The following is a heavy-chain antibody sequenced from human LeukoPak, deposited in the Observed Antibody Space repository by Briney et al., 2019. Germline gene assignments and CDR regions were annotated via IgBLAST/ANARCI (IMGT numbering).Heavy chain of an antibody. J-gene: IGHJ4*02. D-gene: IGHD6-13*01. CDR1: GFTFSSYL. V-gene: IGHV3-7*01. CDR2: IKQDGSEK. CDR3: ARDLGDSGCDYDPARIVAAGTLDY. Sequence: GSLRLSCAASGFTFSSYLMSWVRQAPGKGLEWVANIKQDGSEKYYVDSVKGRFTISRDNAKKSLYLQMNSLRAEDTAVYYCARDLGDSGCDYDPARIVAAGTLDYWGQGILVTVSS.